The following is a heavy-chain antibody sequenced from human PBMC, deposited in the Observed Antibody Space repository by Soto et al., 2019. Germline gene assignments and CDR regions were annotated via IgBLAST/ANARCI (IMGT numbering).Heavy chain of an antibody. J-gene: IGHJ4*02. CDR1: GFTFSSYA. D-gene: IGHD4-17*01. CDR2: ISYDGSNK. Sequence: QVQLVESGGGVVQPGRSLRLSCAASGFTFSSYAMHWVRQAPGKGLEWVAVISYDGSNKYYADSVKGRFTISRDNSKNTLYLQINSLRAEDTAVYYCAIDSVTTGYRYWGQGTLFTVSS. CDR3: AIDSVTTGYRY. V-gene: IGHV3-30-3*01.